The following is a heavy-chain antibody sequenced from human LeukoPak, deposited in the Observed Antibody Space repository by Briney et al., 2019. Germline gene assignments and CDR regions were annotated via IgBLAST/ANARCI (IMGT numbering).Heavy chain of an antibody. V-gene: IGHV3-23*01. CDR1: GFTFSSYA. Sequence: GGSLRLSCAASGFTFSSYAMSWVRQAPGKGLEWVSAISGSGDSTYYGDSVKGRFTISRDNSKNTLYLQMNSLRAEDTAVYYCARPYYDFWSGYPHFDYWGQGTLVTVSS. D-gene: IGHD3-3*01. CDR3: ARPYYDFWSGYPHFDY. J-gene: IGHJ4*02. CDR2: ISGSGDST.